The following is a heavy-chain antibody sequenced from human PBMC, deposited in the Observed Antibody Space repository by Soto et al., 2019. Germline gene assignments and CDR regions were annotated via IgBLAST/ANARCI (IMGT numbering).Heavy chain of an antibody. CDR1: LSTSRKC. J-gene: IGHJ3*02. CDR2: LDWDDDK. Sequence: LSTSRKCVSWIRQPPGKALEWLARLDWDDDKYYSTSLKTRLTISKDTSKNQVVLTMTNLDTTDTAPYSGARIRGGPDDDFDIWGQGTIVT. D-gene: IGHD3-16*01. CDR3: ARIRGGPDDDFDI. V-gene: IGHV2-70*11.